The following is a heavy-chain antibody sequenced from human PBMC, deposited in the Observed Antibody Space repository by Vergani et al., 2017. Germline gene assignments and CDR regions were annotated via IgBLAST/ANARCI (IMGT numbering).Heavy chain of an antibody. Sequence: QVQLQESGPGLVKPSETLSLTCTVSGYSISSGYYWGWIRQPPGKGLEWIGEIYHSGSTNYNPSLKSRVTISVDTSKNQFSLKLSSVTAADTAVYYCARGLSSSWYRERNWFDPWGQGTLVTVSS. CDR1: GYSISSGYY. J-gene: IGHJ5*02. V-gene: IGHV4-38-2*02. CDR2: IYHSGST. CDR3: ARGLSSSWYRERNWFDP. D-gene: IGHD6-13*01.